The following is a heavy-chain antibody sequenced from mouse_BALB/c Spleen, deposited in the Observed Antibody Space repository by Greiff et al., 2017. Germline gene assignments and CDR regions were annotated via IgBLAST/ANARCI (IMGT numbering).Heavy chain of an antibody. D-gene: IGHD2-1*01. CDR1: GYTFTSYY. V-gene: IGHV1S56*01. Sequence: QVQLQQSGPELVKPGASVRISCKASGYTFTSYYIHWVKQRPGQGLEWIGWIYPGNVNTKYNEKFKGKATLTADKSSSTAYMQLSSLTSEDSAVYFCSLYYGNYFDYWGQGTTLTVSS. J-gene: IGHJ2*01. CDR3: SLYYGNYFDY. CDR2: IYPGNVNT.